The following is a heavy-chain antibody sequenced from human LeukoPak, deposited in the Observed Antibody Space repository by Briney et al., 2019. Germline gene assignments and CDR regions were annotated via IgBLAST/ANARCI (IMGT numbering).Heavy chain of an antibody. Sequence: SETLSLTCTVSGDSISNYYWNWIRQPAGKGLEWIGRIYTSGSTNYNPSLKSRVTMSVDTSTNQFSLKLTSVTAADTAVYYCARDLYTTRWYCFDFWGQGALVTVSS. CDR3: ARDLYTTRWYCFDF. CDR2: IYTSGST. D-gene: IGHD6-13*01. CDR1: GDSISNYY. J-gene: IGHJ4*02. V-gene: IGHV4-4*07.